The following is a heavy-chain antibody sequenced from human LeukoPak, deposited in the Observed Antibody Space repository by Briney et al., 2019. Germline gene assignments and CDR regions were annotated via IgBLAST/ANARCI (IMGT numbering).Heavy chain of an antibody. V-gene: IGHV4-34*01. J-gene: IGHJ4*02. CDR3: ARGGVLLWFGRYNFDY. D-gene: IGHD3-10*01. CDR1: GGSFSGYY. CDR2: INHSGST. Sequence: SETLSLTCAVYGGSFSGYYWSWIRQPPGKGLEWIGEINHSGSTNYNPSLKSRVTISVDTSKNQFPLKLSSVTAADTAVYYCARGGVLLWFGRYNFDYWGQGTLVTVSS.